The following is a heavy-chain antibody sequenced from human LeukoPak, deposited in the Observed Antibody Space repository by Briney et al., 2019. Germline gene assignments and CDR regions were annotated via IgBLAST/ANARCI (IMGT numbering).Heavy chain of an antibody. Sequence: GGSVTLLCAASGFPLCSYWMTWVRQVPGKGLEWVANINQGGSEKYYVDSVKGPFTISRDNAKNSLYLQMNSLRAEDTAVYYCARDPYDSSWGLCYFDYWGQGNLVTVSS. D-gene: IGHD3-22*01. CDR3: ARDPYDSSWGLCYFDY. J-gene: IGHJ4*02. CDR1: GFPLCSYW. V-gene: IGHV3-7*04. CDR2: INQGGSEK.